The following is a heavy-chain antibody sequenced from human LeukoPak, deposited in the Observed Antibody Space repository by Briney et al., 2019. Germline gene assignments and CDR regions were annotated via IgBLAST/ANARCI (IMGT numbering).Heavy chain of an antibody. V-gene: IGHV3-21*01. CDR1: GFTFSSYS. CDR3: AGDNDIYYDSSGYYYQGWAFDI. Sequence: GGSLRLSCAASGFTFSSYSMNWVRQAPGKGLEWVSSISSSSSYIYYADSVKGRFTISRDNAKNSLYLQMNSLRAEDTAVYYCAGDNDIYYDSSGYYYQGWAFDIWGQGTMVTVSS. J-gene: IGHJ3*02. CDR2: ISSSSSYI. D-gene: IGHD3-22*01.